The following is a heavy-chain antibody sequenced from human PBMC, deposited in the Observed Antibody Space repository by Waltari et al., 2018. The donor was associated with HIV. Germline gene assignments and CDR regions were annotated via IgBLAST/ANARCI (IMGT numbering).Heavy chain of an antibody. D-gene: IGHD4-17*01. Sequence: EEKLVQSGAEVKEPGESLKISCKSLGNNFAGYWVGGVRQMPGKGLEWMAFTYPGASDAVSSPSFQGRVIMSTDSSISTVYLQWSSLRASDTAMYYCARRKGDYRTAFDIWGQGTMVTASS. CDR3: ARRKGDYRTAFDI. CDR1: GNNFAGYW. V-gene: IGHV5-51*01. J-gene: IGHJ3*02. CDR2: TYPGASDA.